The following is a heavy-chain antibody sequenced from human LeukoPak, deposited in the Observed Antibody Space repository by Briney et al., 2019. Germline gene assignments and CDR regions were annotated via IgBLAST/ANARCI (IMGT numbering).Heavy chain of an antibody. CDR1: GYSFTSYW. Sequence: GESLKISCKGSGYSFTSYWIGWVRQMPGKGLEWLGIIYPGDSDTRYSPSFQGQVTISADKSISTAYLQWSSLKASDTAMYYCARLTYYYGSGSYSLGYYFDYWGQGTLVTVSS. J-gene: IGHJ4*02. CDR2: IYPGDSDT. D-gene: IGHD3-10*01. V-gene: IGHV5-51*01. CDR3: ARLTYYYGSGSYSLGYYFDY.